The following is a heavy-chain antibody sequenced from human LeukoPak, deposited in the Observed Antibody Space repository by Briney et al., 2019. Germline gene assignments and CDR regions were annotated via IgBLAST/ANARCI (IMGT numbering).Heavy chain of an antibody. V-gene: IGHV4-39*01. CDR2: IYYSGST. CDR3: ARQLGYCSSTSCYADKVDY. J-gene: IGHJ4*02. D-gene: IGHD2-2*01. CDR1: GGSISSSSYY. Sequence: SETLSPTCTVSGGSISSSSYYWGWIRQPPGKGLEWIGSIYYSGSTYYNPSLKSRVTISVDTSKNQFSLKLSSVTAADTAVYYCARQLGYCSSTSCYADKVDYWGQGTLVTVTS.